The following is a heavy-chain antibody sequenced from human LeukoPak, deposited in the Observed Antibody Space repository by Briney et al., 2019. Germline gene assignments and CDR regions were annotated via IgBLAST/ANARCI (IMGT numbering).Heavy chain of an antibody. D-gene: IGHD3-9*01. CDR2: ISGYDGNT. Sequence: ASVTVSCKASGYTFTSYGISWVRQAPGQGLEWMGWISGYDGNTKYAQKVQGRVTMTTDTSTSTAYMELRSLRSDDTAVYYCAREGHDVLTGHRNNWFDPWGQGTLVTVSS. CDR1: GYTFTSYG. V-gene: IGHV1-18*01. J-gene: IGHJ5*02. CDR3: AREGHDVLTGHRNNWFDP.